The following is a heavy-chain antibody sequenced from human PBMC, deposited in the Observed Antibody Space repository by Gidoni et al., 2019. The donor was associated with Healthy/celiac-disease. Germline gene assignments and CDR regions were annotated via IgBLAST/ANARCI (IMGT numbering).Heavy chain of an antibody. CDR1: DGSTSSSSYY. D-gene: IGHD3-10*01. V-gene: IGHV4-39*01. CDR3: ASPIVRGVVFDY. J-gene: IGHJ4*02. CDR2: IYYSGRT. Sequence: QLQLQESGPGLVKPSETLYLTCTVSDGSTSSSSYYWGWIRQPPGKGLEWIGSIYYSGRTYYNPSLKSRVTISVDTSKNQFSLKLSSVTAADTAVYYCASPIVRGVVFDYWGQGTLVTVSS.